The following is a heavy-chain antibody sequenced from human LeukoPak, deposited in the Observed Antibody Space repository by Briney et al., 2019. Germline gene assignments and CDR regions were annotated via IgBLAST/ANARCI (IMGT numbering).Heavy chain of an antibody. Sequence: GGSLRLSCAASGFTFSSYWMSWIRQAPGKGLERVANIKQDGSEKYYVDSVKGRFTISRDNAKNSLYLQMNSLRAEDTAVYYCARDPDSLYYYDSSGRDYWGQGTLVTVSS. CDR1: GFTFSSYW. V-gene: IGHV3-7*01. J-gene: IGHJ4*02. CDR3: ARDPDSLYYYDSSGRDY. D-gene: IGHD3-22*01. CDR2: IKQDGSEK.